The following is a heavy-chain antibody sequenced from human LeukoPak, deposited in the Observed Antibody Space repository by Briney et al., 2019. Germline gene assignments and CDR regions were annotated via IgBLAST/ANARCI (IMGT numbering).Heavy chain of an antibody. J-gene: IGHJ4*02. Sequence: QPGGSLRLSCAASGFTFSNYFMNWVRQAPGKGLEGVSYISSSSNIIYYADSAKGRFIISRDNAKNSLFLQMNSLRDEDTAVYYCAREGFYGSGRGADFDYWGQGTLVTVSS. D-gene: IGHD3-10*01. CDR2: ISSSSNII. CDR3: AREGFYGSGRGADFDY. V-gene: IGHV3-48*02. CDR1: GFTFSNYF.